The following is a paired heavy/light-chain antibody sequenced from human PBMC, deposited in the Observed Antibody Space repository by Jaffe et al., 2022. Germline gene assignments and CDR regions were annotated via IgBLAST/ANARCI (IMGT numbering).Heavy chain of an antibody. CDR3: ARGGRLTYYYGSGSYYNDAFDI. J-gene: IGHJ3*02. V-gene: IGHV1-69*05. D-gene: IGHD3-10*01. CDR2: IIPIFGTA. Sequence: QVQLVQSGAEVKKPGSSVKVSCKASGGTFSSYAISWVRQAPGQGLEWMGGIIPIFGTANYAQKFQGRVTITTDESTSTAYMELSSLRSEDTAVYYCARGGRLTYYYGSGSYYNDAFDIWGQGTMVTVSS. CDR1: GGTFSSYA.
Light chain of an antibody. CDR2: WAS. Sequence: DIVMTQSPDSLAVSLGERATINCKSSQSVLYSSNNKNYLAWYQQKPGQPPKLLIYWASTRESGVPDRFSGSGSGTDFTLTISSLQAEDVAVYYCQQYYSTPPITFGPGTKVDIK. CDR3: QQYYSTPPIT. J-gene: IGKJ3*01. CDR1: QSVLYSSNNKNY. V-gene: IGKV4-1*01.